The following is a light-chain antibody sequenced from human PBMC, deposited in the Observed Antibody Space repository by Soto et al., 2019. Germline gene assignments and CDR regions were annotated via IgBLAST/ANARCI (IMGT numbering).Light chain of an antibody. CDR3: QQRSNWPPGFT. J-gene: IGKJ3*01. Sequence: EIVLTQSPATLSLSPGERATLSCRASQSVSSYLAWYQQKPGQAPRLLIYDASNSATGIPARFSGSGSGTDFTLTISSLEPEYFAVYYCQQRSNWPPGFTFGPGTKVDI. CDR2: DAS. V-gene: IGKV3-11*01. CDR1: QSVSSY.